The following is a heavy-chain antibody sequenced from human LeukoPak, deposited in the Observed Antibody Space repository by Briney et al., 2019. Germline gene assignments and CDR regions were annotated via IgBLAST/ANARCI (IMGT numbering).Heavy chain of an antibody. V-gene: IGHV3-30*18. CDR2: ISYDGSNK. Sequence: GALRLSWAASGFPFSSYGMRWVRPAPGKGLGWVAVISYDGSNKYYADSVKGRFTISRDNSKNTLYLQMNSLRAEDTAVYYCAKVPGAGIAAAALDYWGQGTLVTVSS. D-gene: IGHD6-13*01. CDR3: AKVPGAGIAAAALDY. CDR1: GFPFSSYG. J-gene: IGHJ4*02.